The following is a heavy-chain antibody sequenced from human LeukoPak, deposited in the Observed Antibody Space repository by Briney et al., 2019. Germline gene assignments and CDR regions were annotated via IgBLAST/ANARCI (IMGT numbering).Heavy chain of an antibody. Sequence: SETLSLTCTVSGGSVSSGCYYWSWIRRPPGKGLEWIGYIYYTGNTNYNPSLKSRVTISVDTSKNQFSLNLSSVTAADTAVYYCARGTVTTEYFQPWGQGTLVTVSS. V-gene: IGHV4-61*01. CDR3: ARGTVTTEYFQP. J-gene: IGHJ1*01. CDR2: IYYTGNT. CDR1: GGSVSSGCYY. D-gene: IGHD4-17*01.